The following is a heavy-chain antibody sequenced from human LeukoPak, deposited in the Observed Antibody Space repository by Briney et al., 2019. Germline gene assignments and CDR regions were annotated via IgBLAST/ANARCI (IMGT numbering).Heavy chain of an antibody. Sequence: GASVKVSCKASGYTFTNYEINWVRQASGQGLEWMGWMNPNSGDTGYAQKFQGRVTMTRNTSISTAYMELSSLRSEDTAVYYCARGPPESTNSDYWGQGTLVTVSS. CDR1: GYTFTNYE. CDR3: ARGPPESTNSDY. CDR2: MNPNSGDT. V-gene: IGHV1-8*01. J-gene: IGHJ4*02.